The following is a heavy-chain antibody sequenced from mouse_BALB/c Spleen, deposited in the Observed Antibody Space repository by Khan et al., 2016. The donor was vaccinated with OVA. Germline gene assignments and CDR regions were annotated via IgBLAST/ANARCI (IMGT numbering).Heavy chain of an antibody. CDR3: TGQGFVAWFTY. CDR1: GYSFTTYY. CDR2: IDPFSGST. J-gene: IGHJ3*01. V-gene: IGHV1S135*01. Sequence: VQLQQSGPELMKPGASVKISCKASGYSFTTYYIHWVMQSHGTSLEWIGYIDPFSGSTTYNQKFKGKATLTVDKSSSTAYIHLINLTSEDSAVYYCTGQGFVAWFTYWGQGTLVTVSA.